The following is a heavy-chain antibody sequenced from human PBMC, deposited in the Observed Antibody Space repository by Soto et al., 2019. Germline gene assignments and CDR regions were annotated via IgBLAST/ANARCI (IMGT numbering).Heavy chain of an antibody. Sequence: ASVKVSCKASGYTFTSYYMHWVRQAPGQGLEWMGIINPSGGSTSYAQKFQGRVTMTRDTSTSTVYMELSSLRSEDTAVYYCARVIGIAAAGISVWFDPWGQGTLVTVSS. D-gene: IGHD6-13*01. CDR3: ARVIGIAAAGISVWFDP. CDR2: INPSGGST. J-gene: IGHJ5*02. V-gene: IGHV1-46*01. CDR1: GYTFTSYY.